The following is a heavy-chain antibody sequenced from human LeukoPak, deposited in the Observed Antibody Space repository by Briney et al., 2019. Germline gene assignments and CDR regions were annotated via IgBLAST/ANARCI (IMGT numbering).Heavy chain of an antibody. J-gene: IGHJ3*02. D-gene: IGHD3-16*02. Sequence: ESGPTLVRPTQTLTVTCTFSGSSLTTSQVGVAWIRQPPGNALEWIPDVYWDDDKRYSPSLKTRLSITKDTSKNQVVLTMSKMDPVDTGTYYCAHIMITYGGLVAQDAFDIWGQGAMVT. V-gene: IGHV2-5*02. CDR2: VYWDDDK. CDR1: GSSLTTSQVG. CDR3: AHIMITYGGLVAQDAFDI.